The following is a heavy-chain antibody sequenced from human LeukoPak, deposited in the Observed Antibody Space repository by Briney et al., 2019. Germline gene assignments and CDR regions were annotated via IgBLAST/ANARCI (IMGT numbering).Heavy chain of an antibody. D-gene: IGHD5-24*01. CDR2: INHSGST. CDR3: AREGGYLQLRYFDY. Sequence: SETLSLTCAVSGGSFSGYSWSWIRQPPGKGLEWIGEINHSGSTNYNPSLESRVTISVDTSKNQFSLRLISVTAADTAVYYCAREGGYLQLRYFDYWGQGTLVTVSS. CDR1: GGSFSGYS. V-gene: IGHV4-34*01. J-gene: IGHJ4*02.